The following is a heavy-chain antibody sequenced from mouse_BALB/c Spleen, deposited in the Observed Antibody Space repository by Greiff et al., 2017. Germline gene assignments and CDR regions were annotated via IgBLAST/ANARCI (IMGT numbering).Heavy chain of an antibody. Sequence: DVKLQESGAELVKPGASVKLSCTASGFNIKDTYMHWVKQRPEQGLEWIGRIDPANGNTKYDPKFQGKATITADTSSNTAYLQLSSLTSEDTAVYYCAELRRPREDCFDDWGQGTTLTVSS. CDR3: AELRRPREDCFDD. J-gene: IGHJ2*01. CDR1: GFNIKDTY. CDR2: IDPANGNT. V-gene: IGHV14-3*02. D-gene: IGHD4-1*01.